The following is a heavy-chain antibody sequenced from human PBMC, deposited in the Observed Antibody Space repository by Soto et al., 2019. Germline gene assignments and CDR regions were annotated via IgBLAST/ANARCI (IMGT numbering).Heavy chain of an antibody. CDR1: GLTFNTYA. J-gene: IGHJ4*02. CDR3: AKGSLSRSPDY. CDR2: ISSSGGTT. D-gene: IGHD6-6*01. Sequence: PGGSLRLSCAASGLTFNTYAMTWVRQAPGKGLEWVSGISSSGGTTYYADSVKGRFTISRDNSKNTLYLQMNSLRVEDTAVYYCAKGSLSRSPDYWGQGTQVTVSS. V-gene: IGHV3-23*01.